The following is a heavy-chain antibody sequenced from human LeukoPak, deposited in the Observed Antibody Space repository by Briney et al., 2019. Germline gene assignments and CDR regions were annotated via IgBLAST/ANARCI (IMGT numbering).Heavy chain of an antibody. CDR2: ISYDGSNK. V-gene: IGHV3-30*04. D-gene: IGHD4-17*01. J-gene: IGHJ6*02. CDR1: GFTFSSYA. Sequence: AGGSLRLSCAASGFTFSSYAMHWVRRAPGKGLEWVAVISYDGSNKYYADSVKGRFTISRDNSKNTLYLQMNSLRAEDTAVYYCAQSPDYGDYYYGMDVWGQGTTVTVSS. CDR3: AQSPDYGDYYYGMDV.